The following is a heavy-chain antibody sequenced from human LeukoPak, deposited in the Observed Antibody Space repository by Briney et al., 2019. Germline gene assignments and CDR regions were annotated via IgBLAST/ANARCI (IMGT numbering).Heavy chain of an antibody. J-gene: IGHJ4*02. Sequence: GGSLRLSCAASGFTFSSYEMNWVRQAPGKGLEWVSYISSGGSTIYYADSVKGRFTISRDNAKNSLYLQMNSLRAEDTAVYYCARSGYCSSTSCYEGNFDYWGQGTRVTVSS. V-gene: IGHV3-48*03. CDR1: GFTFSSYE. CDR2: ISSGGSTI. D-gene: IGHD2-2*01. CDR3: ARSGYCSSTSCYEGNFDY.